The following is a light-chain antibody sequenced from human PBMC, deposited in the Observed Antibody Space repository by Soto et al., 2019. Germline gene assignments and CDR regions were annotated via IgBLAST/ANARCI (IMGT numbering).Light chain of an antibody. CDR3: QEYHNWPIT. CDR1: QSVSSN. Sequence: EIVMTQSPATLSVSPVESATLSCRASQSVSSNLAWHQQKPGQAPRILMYDASTRATGISARFSGSGSGTEFTLTISSLQSEDFAVYYCQEYHNWPITFGQGTRLEN. V-gene: IGKV3-15*01. CDR2: DAS. J-gene: IGKJ5*01.